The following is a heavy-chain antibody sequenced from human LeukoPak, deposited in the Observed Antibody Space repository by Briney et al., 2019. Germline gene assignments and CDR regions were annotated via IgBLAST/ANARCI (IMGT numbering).Heavy chain of an antibody. CDR1: GGSISNYY. J-gene: IGHJ4*02. V-gene: IGHV4-4*07. D-gene: IGHD3-16*01. CDR2: IYTSGST. Sequence: PSETLSLTCSVSGGSISNYYWSWIRQPAGKGLEWIGRIYTSGSTKYNPSLKSRVTMSLDKSKNQFSLKLSSVTAADTAVYYCVRGSTLRHYQYWGQGTLVTVSS. CDR3: VRGSTLRHYQY.